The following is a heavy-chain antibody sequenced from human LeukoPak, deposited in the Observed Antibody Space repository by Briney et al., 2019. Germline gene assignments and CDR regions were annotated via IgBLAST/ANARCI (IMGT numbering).Heavy chain of an antibody. Sequence: PGGSLRLSCATSGFTFNNYNMNWVRQAPGRALEWVSSITTSGTYIFYADSVKGRFTISRDNSKNTLYLQMNSLRAEDTAVYYCAKGRGWEASYYYYYMDVWGKGTTVTISS. V-gene: IGHV3-21*01. CDR2: ITTSGTYI. D-gene: IGHD1-26*01. J-gene: IGHJ6*03. CDR1: GFTFNNYN. CDR3: AKGRGWEASYYYYYMDV.